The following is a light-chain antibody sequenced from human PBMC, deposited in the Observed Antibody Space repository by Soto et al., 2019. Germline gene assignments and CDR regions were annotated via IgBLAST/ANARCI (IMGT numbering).Light chain of an antibody. CDR1: SSDVGAYDY. Sequence: QSALTQPASVSGSPGQSVTISCTGTSSDVGAYDYVSWYQHPPGKAPKLIIYDVSSRPSGISHRFSGSKSGSMASLTISGLQAEDEAYYYCTSYTSGATLIFGGGTKLTVL. CDR3: TSYTSGATLI. J-gene: IGLJ2*01. CDR2: DVS. V-gene: IGLV2-14*03.